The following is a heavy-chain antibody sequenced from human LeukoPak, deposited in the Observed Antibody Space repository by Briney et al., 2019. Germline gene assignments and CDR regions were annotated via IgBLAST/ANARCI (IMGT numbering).Heavy chain of an antibody. CDR1: GFSFSSYV. Sequence: GGSLRLSCAASGFSFSSYVMSWVRQAPGKGLEWVSGIGVRGDDTYYADSVKGRFTNSRDNSDNTLYLQMNSLRAEDTAIYYCAKCHIRMSTVCFFDAWGQGTRVTVSS. V-gene: IGHV3-23*01. CDR2: IGVRGDDT. J-gene: IGHJ4*02. CDR3: AKCHIRMSTVCFFDA. D-gene: IGHD5/OR15-5a*01.